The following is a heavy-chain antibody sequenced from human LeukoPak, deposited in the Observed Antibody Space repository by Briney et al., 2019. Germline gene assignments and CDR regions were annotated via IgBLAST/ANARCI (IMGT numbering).Heavy chain of an antibody. CDR3: ELGDSSSWYEGDYFDY. Sequence: PGGSLRLSCAAPGFTFSSYEMNWVRQAPGKGLEWVSYISSSGSTIYYADSVKGRFTISRDNAKNSLYLQMNSLRAEDTAVYYCELGDSSSWYEGDYFDYWGQGTLVTVSS. J-gene: IGHJ4*02. CDR1: GFTFSSYE. D-gene: IGHD6-13*01. CDR2: ISSSGSTI. V-gene: IGHV3-48*03.